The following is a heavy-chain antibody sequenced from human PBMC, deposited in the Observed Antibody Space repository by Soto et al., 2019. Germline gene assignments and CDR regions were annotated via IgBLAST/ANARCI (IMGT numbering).Heavy chain of an antibody. CDR1: GGSISSYY. V-gene: IGHV4-59*01. CDR3: ARGKLPYNWFDP. J-gene: IGHJ5*02. CDR2: IYSSGST. Sequence: SGTLSLPCTFSGGSISSYYWSWIRQPPGKGLEWVGYIYSSGSTNYNPSLKSRVTISVDTSKNQFSLNLSSVTTADTAVYYCARGKLPYNWFDPWGQGTLVTVSS.